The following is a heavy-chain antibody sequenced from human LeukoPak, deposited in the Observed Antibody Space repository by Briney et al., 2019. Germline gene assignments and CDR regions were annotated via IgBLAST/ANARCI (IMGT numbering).Heavy chain of an antibody. CDR3: VRSGYFSGSYFDP. D-gene: IGHD3-22*01. V-gene: IGHV4-4*07. Sequence: SETLSLTCTVSGGSISGYFWGWIRQPAGSGLEWIGRVYSSGDTDYNPSLRSRVAMSLATSKNQFSLRVNSVTAADTAVYYCVRSGYFSGSYFDPWSQGILVTVSS. CDR1: GGSISGYF. J-gene: IGHJ5*02. CDR2: VYSSGDT.